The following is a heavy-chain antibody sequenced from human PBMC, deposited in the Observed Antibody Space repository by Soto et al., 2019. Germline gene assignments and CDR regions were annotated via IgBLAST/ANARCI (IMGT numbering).Heavy chain of an antibody. CDR1: GFTFSTYA. D-gene: IGHD1-1*01. CDR3: AKDRPRRTSGDFFDY. V-gene: IGHV3-23*01. J-gene: IGHJ4*02. CDR2: VSASGLNT. Sequence: EVQMLESGGKLVQPGGSLTLSCAASGFTFSTYAMAWFRQAPGKGLEWVSGVSASGLNTDYADPVKGRFYISRDNSKNTVSLHMNSLRAEDKALYYCAKDRPRRTSGDFFDYWGPGPPVTVSS.